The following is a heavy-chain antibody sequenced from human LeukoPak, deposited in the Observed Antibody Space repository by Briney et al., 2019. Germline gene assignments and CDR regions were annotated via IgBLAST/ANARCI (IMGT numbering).Heavy chain of an antibody. CDR2: IYSGGST. CDR3: ARSYGDLYYFDY. D-gene: IGHD4-17*01. V-gene: IGHV3-66*01. Sequence: AGGSLRLSCAASGFTVSSNYMSWVRQAPGKGLEWVSVIYSGGSTYYADSVKGRFTISRDNSKNTLYLQMNSLRAEDTAVYYCARSYGDLYYFDYWGQGTLVTVSS. CDR1: GFTVSSNY. J-gene: IGHJ4*02.